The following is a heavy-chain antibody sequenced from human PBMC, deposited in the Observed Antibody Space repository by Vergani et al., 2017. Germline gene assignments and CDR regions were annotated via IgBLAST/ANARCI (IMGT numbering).Heavy chain of an antibody. D-gene: IGHD3-9*01. Sequence: QVQVVQSGAEVKKSGASVKVSCKTSAYTFSNYYMHWVRQAPGQGLEWMGIINHSGGHTNYAQKFQGRVTMTRDTSTSTVYMELSSLRSEDTAIYYCARGDYGILTGYRYWGQGTLVSVSA. CDR1: AYTFSNYY. V-gene: IGHV1-46*03. CDR3: ARGDYGILTGYRY. CDR2: INHSGGHT. J-gene: IGHJ4*02.